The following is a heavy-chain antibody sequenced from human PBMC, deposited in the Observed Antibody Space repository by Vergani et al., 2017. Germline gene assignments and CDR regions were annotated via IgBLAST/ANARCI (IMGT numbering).Heavy chain of an antibody. J-gene: IGHJ3*02. V-gene: IGHV3-23*01. CDR2: ISGSGGST. D-gene: IGHD2-2*01. CDR1: GFTFSSYA. CDR3: AKDKSDCSRTSCDAFDN. Sequence: EVQLLESGGCLVQPGGSLRLSCAASGFTFSSYAMSWVRQAPGKGLEWVSAISGSGGSTYYADSVKGRFTISRDKSKNTLYLQMNSLRSEDTAVYYCAKDKSDCSRTSCDAFDNWGQGKMVTVTS.